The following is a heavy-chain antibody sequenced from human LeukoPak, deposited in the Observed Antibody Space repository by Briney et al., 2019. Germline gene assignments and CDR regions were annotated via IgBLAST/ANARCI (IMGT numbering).Heavy chain of an antibody. V-gene: IGHV1-18*01. D-gene: IGHD2-15*01. CDR1: GYTFTTYG. Sequence: ASLKVSFTASGYTFTTYGISWLRQAPGQGLEWMGWINTYYGNTNYAQKVQGRVTMTTETSTSTAYMEVRSLRSDDTAVYYCARGGGGSAASRAFDIWGQGTMVTVSS. J-gene: IGHJ3*02. CDR3: ARGGGGSAASRAFDI. CDR2: INTYYGNT.